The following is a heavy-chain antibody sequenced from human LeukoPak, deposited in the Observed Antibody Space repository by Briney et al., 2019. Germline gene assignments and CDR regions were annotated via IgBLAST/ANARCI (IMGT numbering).Heavy chain of an antibody. D-gene: IGHD2-2*01. CDR2: IKQDGSEK. CDR1: GFTFSSYW. J-gene: IGHJ6*02. V-gene: IGHV3-7*01. Sequence: PGGSLRLSCAASGFTFSSYWMSWVRQAPGKGLEWVANIKQDGSEKYYVDSVKGRSTISRDNAKNSLYLQMNSLRAEDTAVYYCARSQFTFRYQLLDYYYGMDVWGQGTTVTVSS. CDR3: ARSQFTFRYQLLDYYYGMDV.